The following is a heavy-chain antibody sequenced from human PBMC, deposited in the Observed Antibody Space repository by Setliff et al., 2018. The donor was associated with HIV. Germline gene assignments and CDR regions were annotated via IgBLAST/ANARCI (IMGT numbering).Heavy chain of an antibody. CDR1: GGSINSYY. J-gene: IGHJ5*02. CDR2: IYYIGNT. CDR3: ARGGTSSNWFDP. Sequence: PSETLSLTCAVSGGSINSYYWSWIRQPPGKGLEWIGYIYYIGNTNYNPSLKSRVTISVDTSKNQFSLELSSVTAADTAVYYCARGGTSSNWFDPWGQGTLVTVSS. D-gene: IGHD1-26*01. V-gene: IGHV4-59*01.